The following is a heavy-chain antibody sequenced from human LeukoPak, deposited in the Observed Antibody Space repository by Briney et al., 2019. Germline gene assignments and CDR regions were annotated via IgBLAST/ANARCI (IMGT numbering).Heavy chain of an antibody. D-gene: IGHD3-3*01. Sequence: GGSLRLSCAASGFTFSSYWMHWVRQAPGKGLVWVSRINTDGSSTSYADSVKGRFTISRDNAKNTLYLQMNSLRAEDTAVYYCARDYGPLAERPYYDFWSGYSYYFDYWGQGTLVTVSS. CDR3: ARDYGPLAERPYYDFWSGYSYYFDY. CDR1: GFTFSSYW. CDR2: INTDGSST. V-gene: IGHV3-74*01. J-gene: IGHJ4*02.